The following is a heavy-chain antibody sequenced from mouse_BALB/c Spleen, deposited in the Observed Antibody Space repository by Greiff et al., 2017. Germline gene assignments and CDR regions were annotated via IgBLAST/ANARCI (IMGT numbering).Heavy chain of an antibody. CDR2: ISSGSSTI. V-gene: IGHV5-17*02. CDR3: ASAYYDYDEGYFDD. J-gene: IGHJ2*01. CDR1: GFTFSSFG. Sequence: EVQGVESGGGLVQPGGSRKLSCAASGFTFSSFGMHWVRQAPEKGLEWVAYISSGSSTIYYADTVKGRFTISRDNPKNTLFLQMTSLRSEDTAMYYCASAYYDYDEGYFDDWGQGTTLTVSS. D-gene: IGHD2-4*01.